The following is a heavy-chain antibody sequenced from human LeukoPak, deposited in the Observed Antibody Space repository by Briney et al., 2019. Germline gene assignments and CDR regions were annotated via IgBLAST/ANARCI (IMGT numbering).Heavy chain of an antibody. CDR1: GYIFTDYY. V-gene: IGHV1-2*02. CDR3: ARQQWLVNAFDI. Sequence: ASVKVSCKASGYIFTDYYMHWVRQAPGQGLEWMGWINPNSGGTNYAQKFQGRVTMTRDTSISTAYMELSRLRSDDTAVYYCARQQWLVNAFDIWGQGTMVTVSS. J-gene: IGHJ3*02. CDR2: INPNSGGT. D-gene: IGHD6-19*01.